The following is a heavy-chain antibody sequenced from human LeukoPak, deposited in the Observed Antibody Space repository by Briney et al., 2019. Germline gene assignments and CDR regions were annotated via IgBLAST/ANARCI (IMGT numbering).Heavy chain of an antibody. CDR1: GFTSSNYW. CDR2: IKQDGSVK. D-gene: IGHD3-10*01. J-gene: IGHJ4*02. V-gene: IGHV3-7*01. CDR3: ARDGEGGHDY. Sequence: GGSLRLSCVVSGFTSSNYWISWVRQAPGEGLEWVANIKQDGSVKHYVDSVKGRFTISRDNAQNSVYLQMNSLRGEDTAVYFCARDGEGGHDYWGQGTLVTVSS.